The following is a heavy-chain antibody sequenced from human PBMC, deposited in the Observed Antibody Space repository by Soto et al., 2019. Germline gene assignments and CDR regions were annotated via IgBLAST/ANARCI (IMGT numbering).Heavy chain of an antibody. D-gene: IGHD1-26*01. Sequence: EVLLVESGGGLVQPGGSLRLSCAASGFIFSDHYMDWVRQAPGKGLEWVARIRNKANSHSTEYAASVEGRFTISRDDSKNSLYLQMDSVKTEDTAVYYCARYSGSDSRHFDYWGQGTLVTVSS. V-gene: IGHV3-72*01. CDR3: ARYSGSDSRHFDY. J-gene: IGHJ4*02. CDR2: IRNKANSHST. CDR1: GFIFSDHY.